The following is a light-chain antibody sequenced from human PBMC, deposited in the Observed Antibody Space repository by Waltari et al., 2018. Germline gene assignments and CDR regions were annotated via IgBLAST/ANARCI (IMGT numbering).Light chain of an antibody. Sequence: QSALTQPRSVSGSPGQSVTISCSGTSSDVGGYNYVSWYQQHPGKAPKLRIYDVSRWPYGVPERFSGSKSGNTASLPISGLQAEDEADYYCCSYAGSYSWVFGGGTKLTVL. V-gene: IGLV2-11*01. J-gene: IGLJ3*02. CDR1: SSDVGGYNY. CDR3: CSYAGSYSWV. CDR2: DVS.